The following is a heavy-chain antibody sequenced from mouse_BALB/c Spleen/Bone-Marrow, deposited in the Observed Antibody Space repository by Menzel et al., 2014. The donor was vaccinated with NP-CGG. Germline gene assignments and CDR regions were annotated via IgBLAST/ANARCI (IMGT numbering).Heavy chain of an antibody. Sequence: VHLVESGPGLVAPSQSLSITCTVSGFSLTGYGVNWVRQPPGKGLEWLGKIWGDGSTDYNSPLKSRLSIIKDNSKSQVFLKMSSLQTDDTARYYCARDRRGLRYFDVWGAGTTVTVSS. D-gene: IGHD2-13*01. CDR1: GFSLTGYG. CDR3: ARDRRGLRYFDV. CDR2: IWGDGST. V-gene: IGHV2-6-7*01. J-gene: IGHJ1*01.